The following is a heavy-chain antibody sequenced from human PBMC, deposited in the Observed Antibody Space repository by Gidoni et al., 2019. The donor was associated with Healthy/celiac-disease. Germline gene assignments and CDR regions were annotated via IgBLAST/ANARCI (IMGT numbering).Heavy chain of an antibody. J-gene: IGHJ2*01. CDR3: ARVPAARGWYFDL. CDR1: GFTFSSYD. D-gene: IGHD2-2*01. Sequence: EVQLVESGGGLVQPGGSLRLTCAASGFTFSSYDMPWVRQATGKGLEWVSAIGTAGDTYYPGSVKGRFTISRENAKNSLYLRMNSLRTGDTAVYYCARVPAARGWYFDLWGRGTLVTVSS. CDR2: IGTAGDT. V-gene: IGHV3-13*01.